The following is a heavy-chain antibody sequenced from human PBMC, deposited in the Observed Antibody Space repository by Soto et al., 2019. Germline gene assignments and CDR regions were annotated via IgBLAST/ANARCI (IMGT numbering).Heavy chain of an antibody. CDR1: GGTFSSYA. D-gene: IGHD2-2*01. CDR2: IIPIFGTA. Sequence: ASVKVSCKASGGTFSSYAISWVRQAPGQGLEWMGGIIPIFGTANYAQKFQGRVTITADESTSTAYMELSSLRSEDTAVYYCARDSSLGYCSSTSCYYYYGMDVWGQGTTVTVSS. V-gene: IGHV1-69*13. J-gene: IGHJ6*02. CDR3: ARDSSLGYCSSTSCYYYYGMDV.